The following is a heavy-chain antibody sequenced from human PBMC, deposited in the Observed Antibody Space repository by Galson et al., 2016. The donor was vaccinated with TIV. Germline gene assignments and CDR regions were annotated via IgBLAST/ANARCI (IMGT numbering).Heavy chain of an antibody. V-gene: IGHV4-4*08. CDR1: GDSISSSY. D-gene: IGHD4-17*01. Sequence: ETLSLTCNVSGDSISSSYWSWIRQPPGKGLEWIGFISSSGFSNYNPTLKSRVTMSVDASKKQISLRLSPVTAADTAVYFCANDYGAGYFDHWGQGAVVTVSS. CDR3: ANDYGAGYFDH. CDR2: ISSSGFS. J-gene: IGHJ4*03.